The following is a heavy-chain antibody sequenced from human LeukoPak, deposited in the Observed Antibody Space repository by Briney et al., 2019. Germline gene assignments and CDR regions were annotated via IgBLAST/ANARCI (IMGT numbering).Heavy chain of an antibody. CDR3: ARDYSNYGFDY. CDR1: GASISSYY. J-gene: IGHJ4*02. V-gene: IGHV4-4*09. D-gene: IGHD4-11*01. CDR2: IYTSGST. Sequence: SETLSLTCTVSGASISSYYWSWIRQPPGKGLEWIGYIYTSGSTNYNPSLKSRVTISVDTSKNQFSLKLSSVTAADTAVYYCARDYSNYGFDYWGQGTLVTVSS.